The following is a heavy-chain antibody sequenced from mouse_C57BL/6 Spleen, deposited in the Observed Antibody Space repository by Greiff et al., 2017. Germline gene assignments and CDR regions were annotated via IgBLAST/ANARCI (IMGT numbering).Heavy chain of an antibody. Sequence: QVQLQQPGAELVKPGASVKLSCKASGYTFTSYWMQWVKQRPGQGLERIGEIDPSDSYTNYTQKFKGKATLTVDTSSSTAYMQLSSLTSEDSAVYYCARDYYGSSPFAYWGQGTLVTVSA. V-gene: IGHV1-50*01. CDR1: GYTFTSYW. CDR3: ARDYYGSSPFAY. D-gene: IGHD1-1*01. J-gene: IGHJ3*01. CDR2: IDPSDSYT.